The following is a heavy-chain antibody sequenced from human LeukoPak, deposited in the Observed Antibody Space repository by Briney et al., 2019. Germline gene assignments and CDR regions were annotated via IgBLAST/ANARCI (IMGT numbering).Heavy chain of an antibody. CDR1: GYPFTSYG. D-gene: IGHD3-22*01. J-gene: IGHJ5*02. CDR3: ARVLSSGYSNWFDP. V-gene: IGHV1-18*01. Sequence: GASVKVSCKASGYPFTSYGISWVRQAPGQGLEWMGWISAYNGNTNYAQKLQGRVTMTTDTSTSTAYMELRSLRSDDTAVYYCARVLSSGYSNWFDPWGQGTLVTVSS. CDR2: ISAYNGNT.